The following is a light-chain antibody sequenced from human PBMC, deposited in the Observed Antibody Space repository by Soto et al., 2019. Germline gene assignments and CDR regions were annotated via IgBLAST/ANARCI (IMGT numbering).Light chain of an antibody. V-gene: IGLV2-14*03. J-gene: IGLJ1*01. CDR3: ISFASSDTLVV. CDR2: DVT. CDR1: VSDVGDFDS. Sequence: QSALTQPASVSGSPGQSITISCSGTVSDVGDFDSVSWYQQHPGKAPTLIIYDVTNRLSGVSDRFSGSKSGNTASLTISGLQAEDEADYYCISFASSDTLVVFGTGTKVTVL.